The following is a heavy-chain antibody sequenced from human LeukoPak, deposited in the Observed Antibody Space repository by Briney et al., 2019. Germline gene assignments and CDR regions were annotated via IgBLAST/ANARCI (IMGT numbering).Heavy chain of an antibody. CDR2: MNPNGGNT. CDR3: ARYNGRWELQLGY. D-gene: IGHD2-15*01. V-gene: IGHV1-8*01. CDR1: GYTFTSYD. J-gene: IGHJ4*02. Sequence: ASVKVSCKASGYTFTSYDINWVRQATGQGLEWMGWMNPNGGNTGYAQKFQGRVTMTRNTSISTAYMELSSLRSEDTAVYYCARYNGRWELQLGYWGQGTLVTVSS.